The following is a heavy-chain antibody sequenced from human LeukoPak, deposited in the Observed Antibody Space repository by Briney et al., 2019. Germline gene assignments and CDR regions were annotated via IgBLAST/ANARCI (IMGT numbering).Heavy chain of an antibody. CDR2: INHNSSGT. V-gene: IGHV1-2*02. D-gene: IGHD6-19*01. CDR1: GYTFTGYY. CDR3: AREPIAVAAIDY. Sequence: GASLKVSCKASGYTFTGYYMHWVRQAPGQGLWWMGWINHNSSGTNYAQKFQGSVTMTRDTSISTAYMELSRLRSDDTAVYYCAREPIAVAAIDYWGQGTLVTVSS. J-gene: IGHJ4*02.